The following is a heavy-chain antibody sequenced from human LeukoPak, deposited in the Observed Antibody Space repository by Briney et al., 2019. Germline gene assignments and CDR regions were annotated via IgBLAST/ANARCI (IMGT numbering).Heavy chain of an antibody. Sequence: PGGSLRLSCAASGFTFSSYVMNWVRQAPGKGLEWVSSISSSSSCRYYADSVKGRFTISRDNAKNSLYLQMNSLRAEDTAVYYCARYEGGPGFDYWGPGTLVAVSS. CDR3: ARYEGGPGFDY. V-gene: IGHV3-21*01. J-gene: IGHJ4*02. CDR2: ISSSSSCR. D-gene: IGHD3-16*01. CDR1: GFTFSSYV.